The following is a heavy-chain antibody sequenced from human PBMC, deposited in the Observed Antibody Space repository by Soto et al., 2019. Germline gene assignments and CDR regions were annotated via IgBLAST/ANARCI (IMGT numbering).Heavy chain of an antibody. CDR1: GGTFSSYA. CDR3: ARNYYDSSGYLDPFDY. CDR2: IIPIFGTA. V-gene: IGHV1-69*13. D-gene: IGHD3-22*01. J-gene: IGHJ4*02. Sequence: ASVKVSCKASGGTFSSYAISWVRQAPGQGLEWMGGIIPIFGTANYAQKFQGRVTITADESTSTAYMELSSLRSEDTAVYYCARNYYDSSGYLDPFDYWGQGTLVTVSS.